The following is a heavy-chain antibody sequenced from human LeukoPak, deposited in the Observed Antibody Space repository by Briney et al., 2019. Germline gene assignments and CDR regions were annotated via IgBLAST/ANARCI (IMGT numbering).Heavy chain of an antibody. D-gene: IGHD3-22*01. Sequence: SETLSLTCTVAAGSITSYYCSWIRQPPVKGLEWIGYIYTSGSTTYNPSLKSRVTISVDTSKNQFSLKLSSVTAADTAVYYCARHERDSSGYYEGFDYWGQGTLVTVSS. CDR2: IYTSGST. V-gene: IGHV4-4*09. CDR1: AGSITSYY. CDR3: ARHERDSSGYYEGFDY. J-gene: IGHJ4*02.